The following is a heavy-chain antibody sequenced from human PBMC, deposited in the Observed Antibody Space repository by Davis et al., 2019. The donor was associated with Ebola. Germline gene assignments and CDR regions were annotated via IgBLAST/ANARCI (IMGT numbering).Heavy chain of an antibody. CDR1: GFSLSNARMG. CDR2: IYHSGST. V-gene: IGHV4-4*02. CDR3: ARFESLYDGYGMDV. J-gene: IGHJ6*02. D-gene: IGHD3-16*01. Sequence: SGPTLVKPTETLTLTCTVSGFSLSNARMGVSWIRQPPGKGLEWIGEIYHSGSTNYNPSLKSRVTISVDKSKNQFSLKLSSVTAADTAVYYCARFESLYDGYGMDVWGQGTTVTVSS.